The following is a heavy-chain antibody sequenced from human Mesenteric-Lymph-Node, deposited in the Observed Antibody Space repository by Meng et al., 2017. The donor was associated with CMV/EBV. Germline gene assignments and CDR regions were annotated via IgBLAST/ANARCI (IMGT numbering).Heavy chain of an antibody. CDR2: ISGSGGST. J-gene: IGHJ4*02. D-gene: IGHD2-21*02. CDR1: GFTFSNYG. CDR3: AKEKLPHQGVTSRDY. V-gene: IGHV3-23*01. Sequence: GGSLRLSCAASGFTFSNYGMTWVRQAPGKGLEWVSAISGSGGSTYYADFVKGRFTISRDNSKNTLYLQMNSLRAEDTAVYYCAKEKLPHQGVTSRDYWGQGTLVTVSS.